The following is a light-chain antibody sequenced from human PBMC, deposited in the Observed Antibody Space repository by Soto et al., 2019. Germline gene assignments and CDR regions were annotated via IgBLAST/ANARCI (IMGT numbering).Light chain of an antibody. CDR3: NSYTGSSTRFV. Sequence: QSALTQPASVSGSPGQSVTISCTGTSSDVGAYNYVSWYQQHPGKAPKLMIYEVSNRPSGVSNRFSGSKSGNTAYLTISGLQAEDEADYYCNSYTGSSTRFVFGTGTKLTVL. CDR2: EVS. J-gene: IGLJ1*01. V-gene: IGLV2-14*01. CDR1: SSDVGAYNY.